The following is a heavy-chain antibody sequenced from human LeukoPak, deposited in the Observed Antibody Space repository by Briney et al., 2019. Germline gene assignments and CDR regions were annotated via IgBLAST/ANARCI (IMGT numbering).Heavy chain of an antibody. J-gene: IGHJ6*04. Sequence: SETLPLTCTVSGGSISSYYWSWIRQPPGKGLEWIGYIYYSGSTNYNPSLKSRVTISVDTSKNQFSLKLSSVTAADTAVYYCARGQGYDILTGLYYSYGMDVWGKGTTVTVSS. CDR2: IYYSGST. D-gene: IGHD3-9*01. CDR3: ARGQGYDILTGLYYSYGMDV. V-gene: IGHV4-59*01. CDR1: GGSISSYY.